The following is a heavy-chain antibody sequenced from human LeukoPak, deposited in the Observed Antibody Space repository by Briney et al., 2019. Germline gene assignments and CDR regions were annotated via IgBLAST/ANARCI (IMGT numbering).Heavy chain of an antibody. CDR3: ARIAVAGGFHFDY. D-gene: IGHD6-19*01. J-gene: IGHJ4*02. V-gene: IGHV4-59*08. CDR2: IYYSGST. Sequence: PSETLSLTCTVSGGSIGSYYWSWIRQPPGKGLEWIGYIYYSGSTNYNPSLKSRVTISVDTSKNQFSLKLSSVTAADTAVYYCARIAVAGGFHFDYWGQGTLVTVSS. CDR1: GGSIGSYY.